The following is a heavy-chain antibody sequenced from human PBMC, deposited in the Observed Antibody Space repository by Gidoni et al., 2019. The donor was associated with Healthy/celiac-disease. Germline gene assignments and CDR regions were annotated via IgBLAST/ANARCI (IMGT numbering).Heavy chain of an antibody. Sequence: QVQLVESGGGLVKPGGPLRLSCAASGFTFSDYYMSWIRQAPGKGLEWVSYISSSSSYTNYADSVKGRFTISRDNAKNSLYLQMNSLRAEDTAVYYCAGGFLEWFLDYWGQGTLVTVSS. CDR2: ISSSSSYT. CDR1: GFTFSDYY. D-gene: IGHD3-3*01. V-gene: IGHV3-11*06. J-gene: IGHJ4*02. CDR3: AGGFLEWFLDY.